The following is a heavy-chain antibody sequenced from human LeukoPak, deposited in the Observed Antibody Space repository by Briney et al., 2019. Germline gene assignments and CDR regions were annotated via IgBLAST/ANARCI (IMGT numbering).Heavy chain of an antibody. J-gene: IGHJ6*03. CDR2: FDPEDGET. CDR1: GYTLTELS. D-gene: IGHD4-17*01. Sequence: GASVKVSCKVSGYTLTELSMHWVRQAPGKGLEWMGGFDPEDGETIYAQKFQGRVTMTEDTSTDTAYMELSSLRSEDTAVYYCARDLGYGDPFNYYYYYMDVWGKGTTVTISS. V-gene: IGHV1-24*01. CDR3: ARDLGYGDPFNYYYYYMDV.